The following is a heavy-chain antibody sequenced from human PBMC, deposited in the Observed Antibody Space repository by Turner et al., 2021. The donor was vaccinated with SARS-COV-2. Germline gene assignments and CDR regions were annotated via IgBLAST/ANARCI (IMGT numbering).Heavy chain of an antibody. J-gene: IGHJ4*02. CDR1: GGSISDSY. D-gene: IGHD3-9*01. Sequence: VQLQASGPGLVKPSETLSLTCTVSGGSISDSYWNWIRQPPGKGLEWIGYIYYGGSTNYNPTLKSRFTISVDTSKNQFSLKLSAVTAADTAVYYCAGGLYLGCLPDNWGQGTLVTVSS. V-gene: IGHV4-59*01. CDR2: IYYGGST. CDR3: AGGLYLGCLPDN.